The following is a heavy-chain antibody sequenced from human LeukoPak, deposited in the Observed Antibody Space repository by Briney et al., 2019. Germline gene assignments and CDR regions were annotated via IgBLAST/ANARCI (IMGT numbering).Heavy chain of an antibody. D-gene: IGHD3-10*01. J-gene: IGHJ4*02. V-gene: IGHV3-23*01. Sequence: PGESLRLSCEASGFTFNTHAMSWVRQAPGKGLEWVASITSSGRTPFYTDSVRGRFIISRDNSKNTLYLQMNSLRGDGSAVYYCAKDRPNFYETSGSYYKMKGDFWGQGSLVTVSS. CDR1: GFTFNTHA. CDR2: ITSSGRTP. CDR3: AKDRPNFYETSGSYYKMKGDF.